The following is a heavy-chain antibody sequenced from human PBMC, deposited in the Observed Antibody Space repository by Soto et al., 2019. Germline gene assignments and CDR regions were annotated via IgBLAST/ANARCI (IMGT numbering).Heavy chain of an antibody. CDR2: IIPIFGTA. D-gene: IGHD3-22*01. CDR3: ARVQVGWGDRRYYDSSGYYYYYGMDV. CDR1: GGTFSSYA. Sequence: SVKVSCKASGGTFSSYAISWVRQAPGQGLEWMGGIIPIFGTANYAQKFQGRVTTTADESTSTAYMELSSLRSEDTAVYYCARVQVGWGDRRYYDSSGYYYYYGMDVWGQGTTVTVSS. J-gene: IGHJ6*02. V-gene: IGHV1-69*13.